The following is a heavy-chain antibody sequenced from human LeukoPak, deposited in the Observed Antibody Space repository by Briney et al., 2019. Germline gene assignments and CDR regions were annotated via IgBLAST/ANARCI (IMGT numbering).Heavy chain of an antibody. V-gene: IGHV4-59*08. D-gene: IGHD5-18*01. CDR2: IYYSGSI. J-gene: IGHJ4*02. CDR3: ARSRGYSYGTTFLDY. CDR1: GGSISTYY. Sequence: PSETLSLTCTVSGGSISTYYWSWIRQPPGKGLEWTGYIYYSGSINYNPSLKSRVTISVDTSKNQFSLKLSSVTAADTAVYYCARSRGYSYGTTFLDYWGQGTLVTVSS.